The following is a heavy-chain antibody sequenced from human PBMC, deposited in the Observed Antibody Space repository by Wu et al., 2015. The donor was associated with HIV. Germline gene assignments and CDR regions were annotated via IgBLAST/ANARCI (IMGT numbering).Heavy chain of an antibody. V-gene: IGHV1-69*01. J-gene: IGHJ6*03. Sequence: QVQLVQSGAEVKKPGASVKVSCKASGYNFINYYMQWVRQAPGQGLEWMGGIIPLFGTATYAQKFQARVTITSDESARTSYMELSGLRSEDTAVYYCASHPGEPYYYYMDVWGKGTTVTVSS. CDR3: ASHPGEPYYYYMDV. D-gene: IGHD1-14*01. CDR2: IIPLFGTA. CDR1: GYNFINYY.